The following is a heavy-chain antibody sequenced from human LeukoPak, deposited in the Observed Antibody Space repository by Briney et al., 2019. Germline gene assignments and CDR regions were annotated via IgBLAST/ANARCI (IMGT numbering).Heavy chain of an antibody. CDR1: GFTFRNYG. J-gene: IGHJ3*02. V-gene: IGHV3-7*01. CDR3: ARQWLRFPHDAFDI. D-gene: IGHD5-12*01. Sequence: GRSLRLSCAASGFTFRNYGMHWVRQAPGKGLEWVANIKQDGSEKYYVDSVKGRFTISRDNAKNSLYLQMNSLRAEDTAVYYCARQWLRFPHDAFDIWGQGTMVTVAS. CDR2: IKQDGSEK.